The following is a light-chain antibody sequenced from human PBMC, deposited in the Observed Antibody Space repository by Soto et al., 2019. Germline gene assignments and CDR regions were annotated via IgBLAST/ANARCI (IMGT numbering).Light chain of an antibody. Sequence: DIQMTQSPPSLSASVGDRVTITCRASQGIRNFVAWYQQKPGKGPKLLIYAASTLQSGVPSRFSGSGSGTDFTLTISSLQPEDVATYSCQKYSSVPVFGPGTKVEIK. CDR1: QGIRNF. V-gene: IGKV1-27*01. CDR2: AAS. J-gene: IGKJ3*01. CDR3: QKYSSVPV.